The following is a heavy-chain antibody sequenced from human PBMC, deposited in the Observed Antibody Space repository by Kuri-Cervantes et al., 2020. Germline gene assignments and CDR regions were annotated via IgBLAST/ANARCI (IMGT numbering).Heavy chain of an antibody. J-gene: IGHJ6*02. D-gene: IGHD3-10*01. V-gene: IGHV1-2*04. Sequence: ASVKVSCKASGYTFTGYYMHWVRQAPGQGLEWMGWINPNSGGTNYAQKFQGWVTMTRDTSISTAYMELSRLRSDDTAVYYCAREGARWFGRKYYSYGMDVWGQGTTVTVSS. CDR2: INPNSGGT. CDR1: GYTFTGYY. CDR3: AREGARWFGRKYYSYGMDV.